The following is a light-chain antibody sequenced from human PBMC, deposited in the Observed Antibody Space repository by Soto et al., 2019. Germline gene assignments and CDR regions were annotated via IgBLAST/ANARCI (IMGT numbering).Light chain of an antibody. CDR1: SSDVGGYNY. Sequence: QSALPQPASVCGSPGQSITISCTGTSSDVGGYNYVSWYQQHPGKAPKLMIYDVSNRPSGVSNRFSGSKSGNTASLTISGLQAEDEADYYCSSYTSSSTPYVFGTGTKVTVL. CDR2: DVS. J-gene: IGLJ1*01. V-gene: IGLV2-14*01. CDR3: SSYTSSSTPYV.